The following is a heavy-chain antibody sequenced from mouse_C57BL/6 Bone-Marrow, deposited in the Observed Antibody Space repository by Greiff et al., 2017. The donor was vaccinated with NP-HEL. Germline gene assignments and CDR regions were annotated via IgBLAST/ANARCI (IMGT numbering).Heavy chain of an antibody. D-gene: IGHD4-1*02. CDR3: ARHQLNY. CDR2: IDPSDSYT. J-gene: IGHJ2*01. Sequence: QVQLKQPGAELVRPGTSVKLSCKASGYTFTSYWMHWVKQRPGQGLEWIGVIDPSDSYTNYNQKFKGKATLTVDTSSSTAYMQLSSLTSEDSAVYYCARHQLNYWGQGTTLTVSS. V-gene: IGHV1-59*01. CDR1: GYTFTSYW.